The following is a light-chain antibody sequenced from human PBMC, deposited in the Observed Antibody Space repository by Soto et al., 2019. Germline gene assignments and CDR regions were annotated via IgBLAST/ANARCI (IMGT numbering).Light chain of an antibody. V-gene: IGKV1-27*01. J-gene: IGKJ1*01. CDR2: SAS. CDR3: QKYDSAPRT. Sequence: DIQMTQSPSSLSASVGDSVTITCRASQGINNYLAWYQQKPGKVPVLLIYSASTLKPGIPSRFSGSGAETDFTLTISSLQPEDFATYYCQKYDSAPRTFGQGTKVDIK. CDR1: QGINNY.